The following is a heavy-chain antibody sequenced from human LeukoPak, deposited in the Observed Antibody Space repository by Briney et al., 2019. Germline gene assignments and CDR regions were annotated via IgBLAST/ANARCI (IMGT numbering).Heavy chain of an antibody. CDR3: ARDDGGTFDY. CDR2: IKQDGSEK. Sequence: GGSLRLSCAASGCTFSSYRMSWVRQAPGKGLEWVANIKQDGSEKYYVDSVKGRFTISRDNAKNSLYLQMNSLRAEDTAVCYCARDDGGTFDYWGQGTLVTVSS. J-gene: IGHJ4*02. CDR1: GCTFSSYR. V-gene: IGHV3-7*01. D-gene: IGHD3-16*01.